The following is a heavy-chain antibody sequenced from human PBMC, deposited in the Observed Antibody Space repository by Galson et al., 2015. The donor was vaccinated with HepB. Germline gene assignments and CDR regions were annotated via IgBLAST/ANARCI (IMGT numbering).Heavy chain of an antibody. CDR3: AREFCSGTSCYVLLEHYYYYMDV. CDR2: ISGYNGNT. CDR1: GYTFTNYG. Sequence: SCKASGYTFTNYGISWVRQAPGQGLEWMGWISGYNGNTNYAQKFQGRVTMATETSTSTAYMEVRSLRSDDTAVYYCAREFCSGTSCYVLLEHYYYYMDVWGKGTTVTVSS. J-gene: IGHJ6*03. D-gene: IGHD2-2*01. V-gene: IGHV1-18*01.